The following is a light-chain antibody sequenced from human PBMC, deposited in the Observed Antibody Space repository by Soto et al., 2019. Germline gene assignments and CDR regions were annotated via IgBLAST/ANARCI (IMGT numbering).Light chain of an antibody. CDR1: SSDVGTYHL. CDR2: EVS. Sequence: QSALTQPASVSGSLGQSITISCTGTSSDVGTYHLVSWYQQHPGKAPKLMIYEVSKRPSGVSNRFSGSKSGNTASLTISGLQAEDEADYYCCSYAGSSTYVFGTGTKVTVL. CDR3: CSYAGSSTYV. J-gene: IGLJ1*01. V-gene: IGLV2-23*02.